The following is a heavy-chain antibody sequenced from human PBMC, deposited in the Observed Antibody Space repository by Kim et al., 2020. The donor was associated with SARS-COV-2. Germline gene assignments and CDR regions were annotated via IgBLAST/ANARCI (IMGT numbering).Heavy chain of an antibody. V-gene: IGHV3-23*01. Sequence: SADSVKVRFNIGRDKSKNTLYLQMNSLRAEETAVYYCAKGPGHSGSYCAYWGQGTLVTVSS. D-gene: IGHD1-26*01. CDR3: AKGPGHSGSYCAY. J-gene: IGHJ4*02.